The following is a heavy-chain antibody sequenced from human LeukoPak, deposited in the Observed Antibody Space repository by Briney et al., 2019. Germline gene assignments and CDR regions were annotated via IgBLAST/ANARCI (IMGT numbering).Heavy chain of an antibody. J-gene: IGHJ4*02. Sequence: KPSETLSLSCTVSCGSIITYYWSWIRQPAGKGLEWIGRIYSSGRTNYHPSLESRVTMSVDTSKNQFSLNLTSVTAADTAVYYCARAYGDLYFVYWGQGILVTVSS. CDR1: CGSIITYY. V-gene: IGHV4-4*07. CDR2: IYSSGRT. CDR3: ARAYGDLYFVY. D-gene: IGHD4-17*01.